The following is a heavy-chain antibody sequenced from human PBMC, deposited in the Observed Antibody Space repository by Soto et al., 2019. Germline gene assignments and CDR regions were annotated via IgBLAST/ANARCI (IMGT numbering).Heavy chain of an antibody. CDR2: INAYNGNT. CDR1: GYTFTSYA. Sequence: QVQLVQSGVEVKKPGASVKVSCKASGYTFTSYAVSWVRQAPGQGLEWMGWINAYNGNTDYAQKFQGRVTVTTDTSTSTADMELRSLRSDDTAVYYCARSTYGSGSRRNYYFGMDVWGQGTTVTVSS. J-gene: IGHJ6*02. CDR3: ARSTYGSGSRRNYYFGMDV. D-gene: IGHD3-10*01. V-gene: IGHV1-18*01.